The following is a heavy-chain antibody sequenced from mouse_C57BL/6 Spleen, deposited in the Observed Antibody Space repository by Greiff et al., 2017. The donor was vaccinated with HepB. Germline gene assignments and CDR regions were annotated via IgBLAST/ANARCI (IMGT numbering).Heavy chain of an antibody. Sequence: EVQLQESGPELVKPGASVKMSCKASGYTFTDYNMHWVKQSHGKSLEWIGYINPNNGGTSYNQKFKGKATLTVNKSSSTAYMELRSLTSEDSAVYYCARGGYSIYAMDYWGQGTSVTVSS. V-gene: IGHV1-22*01. D-gene: IGHD2-3*01. CDR3: ARGGYSIYAMDY. J-gene: IGHJ4*01. CDR2: INPNNGGT. CDR1: GYTFTDYN.